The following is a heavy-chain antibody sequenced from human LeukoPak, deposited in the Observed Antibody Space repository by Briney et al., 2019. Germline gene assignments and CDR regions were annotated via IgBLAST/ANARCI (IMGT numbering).Heavy chain of an antibody. CDR2: ISGSGGST. D-gene: IGHD6-13*01. J-gene: IGHJ6*03. V-gene: IGHV3-23*01. CDR1: GFTFSSYA. CDR3: AKPGRAAAGFPNYYMDV. Sequence: GGSLRLSCAASGFTFSSYAMSWVRQAPGKRLEWVSAISGSGGSTYYADSVKGRFTISRDNSKNTLYLQMNSLRAEDTAVYYCAKPGRAAAGFPNYYMDVWGKGTTVTVSS.